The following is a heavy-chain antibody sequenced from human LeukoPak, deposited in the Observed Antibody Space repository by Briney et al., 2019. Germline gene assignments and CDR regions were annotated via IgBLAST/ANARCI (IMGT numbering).Heavy chain of an antibody. J-gene: IGHJ4*02. Sequence: SETLSLTCAVSGYSISSGFYLGWLRQPPRTGLEWIGKIHHSGDTYYNPSLKSRVTISVDTSKNQFSLKLTSVTAADTAVYYCARQDGYQLLLNYWGQGTLVTVSS. V-gene: IGHV4-38-2*01. CDR2: IHHSGDT. CDR1: GYSISSGFY. D-gene: IGHD2-2*01. CDR3: ARQDGYQLLLNY.